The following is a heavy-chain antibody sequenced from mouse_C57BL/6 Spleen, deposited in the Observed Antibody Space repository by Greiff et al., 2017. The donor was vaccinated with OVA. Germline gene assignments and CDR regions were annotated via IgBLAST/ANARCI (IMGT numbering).Heavy chain of an antibody. J-gene: IGHJ3*01. D-gene: IGHD1-1*01. V-gene: IGHV1-54*01. CDR2: IYPGSGGT. CDR1: GYAFTNYF. CDR3: SRSLFIGTGGGFDY. Sequence: QVQLQQSGAELVRPGTSVKVSCKASGYAFTNYFIKWVKQRPGQGLEWIGVIYPGSGGTNYNEKFKGKATLTADKSSSTAYMQLSSLTGEDSAVYFGSRSLFIGTGGGFDYWGQGTLVTVSA.